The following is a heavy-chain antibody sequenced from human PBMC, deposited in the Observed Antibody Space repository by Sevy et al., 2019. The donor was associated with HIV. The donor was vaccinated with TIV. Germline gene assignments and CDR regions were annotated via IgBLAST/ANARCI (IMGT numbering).Heavy chain of an antibody. J-gene: IGHJ4*02. V-gene: IGHV1-24*01. CDR3: EIKIFLCILFMITFGAVIATLERYYFDY. CDR1: GYTLTELS. D-gene: IGHD3-16*02. CDR2: FDPEDGET. Sequence: ASVKVSCKVSGYTLTELSMHWVRQAPGKGLEWMGGFDPEDGETIYAQKFQGRVTMTKDTSTDPAYIELNSLRSKDTTVYYFEIKIFLCILFMITFGAVIATLERYYFDYWGQGTLVTVSS.